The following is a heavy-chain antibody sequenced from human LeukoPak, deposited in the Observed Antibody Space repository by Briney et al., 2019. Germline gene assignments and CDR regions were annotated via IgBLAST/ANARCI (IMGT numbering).Heavy chain of an antibody. D-gene: IGHD3-22*01. CDR1: GGSISSYY. CDR2: IYTSGST. CDR3: ARETYYYDSSGYSGFDY. J-gene: IGHJ4*02. Sequence: SETLSLTCSVSGGSISSYYWSWIRQPAGKGLEWIGRIYTSGSTNYNPSLKSRVTISVDTSKNQFSLKLSSVTAADTAVYYCARETYYYDSSGYSGFDYWGQGTLVTVSS. V-gene: IGHV4-4*07.